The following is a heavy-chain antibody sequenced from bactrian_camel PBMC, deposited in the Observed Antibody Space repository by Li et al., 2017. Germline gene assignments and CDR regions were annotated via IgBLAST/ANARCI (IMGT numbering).Heavy chain of an antibody. CDR1: GFTDSSYC. D-gene: IGHD6*01. CDR2: IDSDGRSDFGT. Sequence: HVQLVESGGGSVQAGGSLTLSCSASGFTDSSYCVGWFRQAPGKAREGVAHIDSDGRSDFGTSDYADSVKGRFTISTDKSKNTLNLQMNSLKPEDTAKYYCAADLDGRIYFGAVRRELESREYNVWGQGTQVTVS. J-gene: IGHJ4*01. CDR3: AADLDGRIYFGAVRRELESREYNV. V-gene: IGHV3S6*01.